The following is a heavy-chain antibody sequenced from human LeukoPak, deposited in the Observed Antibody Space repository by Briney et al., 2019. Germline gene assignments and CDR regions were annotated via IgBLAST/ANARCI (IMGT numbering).Heavy chain of an antibody. V-gene: IGHV1-2*02. J-gene: IGHJ6*03. D-gene: IGHD2-15*01. Sequence: ASVKVSCKASGYTFTDYYMHWVRQAPGQGLEWMGWINPNSGGTNYAQKFQGRVTMTRNTSISTAYMELSSLRSEDTAVYYCARKVMGEYCSGGSCYSIENYYYYYYMDVWGKGTTVTISS. CDR2: INPNSGGT. CDR1: GYTFTDYY. CDR3: ARKVMGEYCSGGSCYSIENYYYYYYMDV.